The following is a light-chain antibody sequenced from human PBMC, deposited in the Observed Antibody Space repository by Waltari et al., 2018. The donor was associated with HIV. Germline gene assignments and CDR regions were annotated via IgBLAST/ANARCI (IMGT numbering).Light chain of an antibody. CDR1: QSVLYSSNNKNY. Sequence: DIVLTQFPASLAVSLGERATINCKSSQSVLYSSNNKNYLAWYQQKPGQPPKLLIYWASTRESGVPDRFSGSGSGTDFTLTISSLQAEDVAVYYCQQYYSSLWTFGQGTKVEIK. CDR2: WAS. J-gene: IGKJ1*01. CDR3: QQYYSSLWT. V-gene: IGKV4-1*01.